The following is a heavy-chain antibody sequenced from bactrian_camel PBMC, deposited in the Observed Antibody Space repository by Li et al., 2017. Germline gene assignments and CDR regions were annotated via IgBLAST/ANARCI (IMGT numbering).Heavy chain of an antibody. J-gene: IGHJ4*01. V-gene: IGHV3S67*01. D-gene: IGHD8*01. CDR1: GFTFGAYF. CDR3: AVEIRGEWSGGNCPRLTSQEDYVY. Sequence: QLVESGGGSVQTGGSLRLSCVASGFTFGAYFCMGWFRQAPGKLREAVATWQYGRSTVYDDSVKGRFTASEDNAKDTLFLQMTSLKSDDTAKYFCAVEIRGEWSGGNCPRLTSQEDYVYWGLGTQVTVS. CDR2: WQYGRST.